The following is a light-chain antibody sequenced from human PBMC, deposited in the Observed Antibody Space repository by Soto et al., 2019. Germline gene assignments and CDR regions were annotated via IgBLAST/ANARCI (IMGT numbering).Light chain of an antibody. Sequence: QSVLTQSPSASASLGASVNLTCTLSSGHISYGIAWHQQQPEKGPRYLMKLNSDGSHSKGDGIPDRFSGSSSAAERDLTISRRQYEDEADYYCQTWGTGVRVFGGGTKLTVL. J-gene: IGLJ3*02. CDR2: LNSDGSH. CDR1: SGHISYG. V-gene: IGLV4-69*01. CDR3: QTWGTGVRV.